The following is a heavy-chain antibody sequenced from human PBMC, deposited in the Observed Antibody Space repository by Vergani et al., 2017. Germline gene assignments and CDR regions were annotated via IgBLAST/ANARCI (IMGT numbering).Heavy chain of an antibody. CDR3: ARSGSNYDFWSGYYTGYMDV. J-gene: IGHJ6*03. V-gene: IGHV1-69*02. CDR2: IIPILGIA. CDR1: GGTFSSYT. D-gene: IGHD3-3*01. Sequence: QVQLVQSGAEVKKPGSSVKVSCKASGGTFSSYTISWVRQAPGQGLEWMGRIIPILGIANYAQKFQGRVTITADKSTSTAYMELSSLRSEDTAVYYCARSGSNYDFWSGYYTGYMDVWGKGTTVTVSS.